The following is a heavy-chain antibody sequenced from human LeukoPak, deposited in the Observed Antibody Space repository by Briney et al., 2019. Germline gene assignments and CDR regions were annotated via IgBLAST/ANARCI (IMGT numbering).Heavy chain of an antibody. D-gene: IGHD6-19*01. CDR1: GFTFSSYA. V-gene: IGHV3-21*03. J-gene: IGHJ6*02. Sequence: GGSLRLSCAASGFTFSSYAMSWVRQAPGKGLEWVSSISSSSSYIYYADSVKGRFTISRDNAKNSLYLQMNSLRAEDTAVYYCARDRRIAVAGNYYYGMDVWGQGTTVTVSS. CDR2: ISSSSSYI. CDR3: ARDRRIAVAGNYYYGMDV.